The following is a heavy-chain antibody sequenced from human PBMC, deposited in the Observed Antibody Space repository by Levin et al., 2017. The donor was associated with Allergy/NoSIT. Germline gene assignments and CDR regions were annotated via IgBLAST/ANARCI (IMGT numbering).Heavy chain of an antibody. J-gene: IGHJ4*02. CDR2: ISSSSSYI. CDR3: ARDGVYSSHDY. CDR1: GFTFSSYS. Sequence: GESLKISCAASGFTFSSYSMNWVRQAPGKGLEWVSSISSSSSYIYYADSVKGRFTISRDNAKNSLYLQMNSLRAEDTAVYYCARDGVYSSHDYWGQGTLVTVSS. D-gene: IGHD6-13*01. V-gene: IGHV3-21*01.